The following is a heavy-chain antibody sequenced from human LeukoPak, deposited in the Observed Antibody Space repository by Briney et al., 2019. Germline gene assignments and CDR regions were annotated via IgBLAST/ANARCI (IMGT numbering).Heavy chain of an antibody. Sequence: GWSLTLPCAPSGFSFDDYALHWLRQAPGKGPERVSLISWNGVSTYHADSVKGRFTISRDNSKNSLYLQMNSLRTEDTALYYCAKERGSSGYFDYWGQGTLVTVSS. CDR2: ISWNGVST. D-gene: IGHD6-6*01. V-gene: IGHV3-43*01. CDR1: GFSFDDYA. CDR3: AKERGSSGYFDY. J-gene: IGHJ4*02.